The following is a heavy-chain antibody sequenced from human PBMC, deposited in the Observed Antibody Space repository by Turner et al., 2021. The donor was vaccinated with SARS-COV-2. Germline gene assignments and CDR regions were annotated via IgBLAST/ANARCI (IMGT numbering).Heavy chain of an antibody. D-gene: IGHD1-1*01. CDR1: GGSISSSSYY. V-gene: IGHV4-39*01. J-gene: IGHJ4*02. CDR2: IYYSGSY. Sequence: QLQLQESGPGLVKPSETLSLTCTVSGGSISSSSYYWGWIRQPPGKGLEWIGSIYYSGSYYYNQSLKIRVTISVDTSKNQFSLKLSSVTAADTAVYYCARLRPTQNFDYWGQGTLVTVSS. CDR3: ARLRPTQNFDY.